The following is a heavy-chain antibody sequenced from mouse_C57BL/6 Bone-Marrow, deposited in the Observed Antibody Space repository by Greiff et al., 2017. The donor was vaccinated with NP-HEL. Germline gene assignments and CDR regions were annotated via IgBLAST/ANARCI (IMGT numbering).Heavy chain of an antibody. CDR2: IDPEGGET. J-gene: IGHJ3*01. Sequence: VQLQQSGAELVKPGASVKLSCTASGFNFTDYYMHWVQQRPEQGLEWIGRIDPEGGETKYAPHFQGKATITADQASNTAYLQLSSLTSEDTAVYDCARGRAYWGQGTLVTVSA. D-gene: IGHD3-3*01. CDR3: ARGRAY. CDR1: GFNFTDYY. V-gene: IGHV14-2*01.